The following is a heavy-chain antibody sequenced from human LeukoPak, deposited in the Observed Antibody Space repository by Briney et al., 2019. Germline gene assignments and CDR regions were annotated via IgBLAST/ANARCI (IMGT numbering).Heavy chain of an antibody. J-gene: IGHJ4*02. V-gene: IGHV4-59*01. CDR1: GGSISSYY. CDR3: ARSPGAPFDY. Sequence: SETLSLTCTVSGGSISSYYWSWIRQPPGKGLEWIGYVYFRGTTNYNPSIKSRVTISVDTSKNQFSLKLTSVTAADTAVYYCARSPGAPFDYWGQGSLATVSS. D-gene: IGHD7-27*01. CDR2: VYFRGTT.